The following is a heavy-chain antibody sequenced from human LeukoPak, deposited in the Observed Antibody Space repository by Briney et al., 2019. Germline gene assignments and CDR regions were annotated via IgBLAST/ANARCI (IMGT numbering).Heavy chain of an antibody. V-gene: IGHV4-34*01. CDR1: GGSFSGYY. CDR2: INHSGST. D-gene: IGHD3-3*01. J-gene: IGHJ2*01. CDR3: ARGDFWSVYYRTIHWHFDL. Sequence: SETLSLTCAVYGGSFSGYYWSWIRQPPGKGLEWIGEINHSGSTNYNPSLKSRVTISVDTSKNQFSLKLSSVTAADTAVYYCARGDFWSVYYRTIHWHFDLWGRGTLVSVSS.